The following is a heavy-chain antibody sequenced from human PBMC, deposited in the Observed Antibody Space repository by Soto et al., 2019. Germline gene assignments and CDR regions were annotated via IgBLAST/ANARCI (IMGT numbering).Heavy chain of an antibody. CDR3: VKSRGGNNFDFFD. Sequence: GWSLRLSCSASVFTFSSYAMHWCRQAPGKGLEYVSGIRGNGDPPFYADSVKGRFTISRDNSKNTLYLQMSSLSADDTAVYYCVKSRGGNNFDFFDWGQGALVTVSS. CDR1: VFTFSSYA. J-gene: IGHJ4*02. D-gene: IGHD5-12*01. CDR2: IRGNGDPP. V-gene: IGHV3-64D*06.